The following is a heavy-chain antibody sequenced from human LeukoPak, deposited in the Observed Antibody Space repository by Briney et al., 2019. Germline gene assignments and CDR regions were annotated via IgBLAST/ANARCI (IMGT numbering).Heavy chain of an antibody. CDR2: IGTTI. J-gene: IGHJ4*02. CDR3: ARDPRRGDGYNYDY. CDR1: GFTFSDSY. Sequence: PGRSLRLSCAASGFTFSDSYMSWIRQAPGKGLECVSYIGTTIYYADSVKGRFTISRDNAKNSLFLQMNSLRAEDTAVYYCARDPRRGDGYNYDYWGQGTLVTVSS. V-gene: IGHV3-11*01. D-gene: IGHD5-24*01.